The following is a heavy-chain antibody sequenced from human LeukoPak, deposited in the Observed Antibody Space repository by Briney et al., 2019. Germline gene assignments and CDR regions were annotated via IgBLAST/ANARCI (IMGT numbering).Heavy chain of an antibody. D-gene: IGHD3-22*01. J-gene: IGHJ2*01. CDR2: FDPEDGET. Sequence: ASVKVSCKVSGYTLTELSMHWVRQAPGKGLEWMGGFDPEDGETIYAQKFQGRVTMTEDTSTDTAYMELSSLRSEDTAVYYCATHFSYYYDSSGYYFRYWYFDLWGRGTLVTVSS. CDR3: ATHFSYYYDSSGYYFRYWYFDL. CDR1: GYTLTELS. V-gene: IGHV1-24*01.